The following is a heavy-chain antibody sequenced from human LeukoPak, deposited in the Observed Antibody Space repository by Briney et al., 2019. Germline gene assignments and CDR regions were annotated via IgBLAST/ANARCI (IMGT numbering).Heavy chain of an antibody. CDR1: GSAVSPTY. CDR3: ARHIISSGWYTGFDP. J-gene: IGHJ5*02. Sequence: GGSLRLSCAVSGSAVSPTYVSWVRQAAGKGLEWVSVIYSGGSTYYGDSVKGRFTMSRDNSKSTFYLQMSSLRAEETAVYYCARHIISSGWYTGFDPWGQGTLVTVSS. V-gene: IGHV3-53*01. CDR2: IYSGGST. D-gene: IGHD6-19*01.